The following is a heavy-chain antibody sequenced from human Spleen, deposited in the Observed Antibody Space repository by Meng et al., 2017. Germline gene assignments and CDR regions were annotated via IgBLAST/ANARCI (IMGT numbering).Heavy chain of an antibody. CDR2: INHSGST. CDR1: GGSFRDYY. D-gene: IGHD4-11*01. CDR3: ARGPTTMAHDFDY. V-gene: IGHV4-34*02. J-gene: IGHJ4*02. Sequence: LPQVAQGWLMLSRPRPSPWVVSGGSFRDYYWSWIRQPPGKGMEWIGEINHSGSTNYNPSLESRATISVDTSQNNLSLKLSSVTAADSAVYYCARGPTTMAHDFDYWGQGTLVTVSS.